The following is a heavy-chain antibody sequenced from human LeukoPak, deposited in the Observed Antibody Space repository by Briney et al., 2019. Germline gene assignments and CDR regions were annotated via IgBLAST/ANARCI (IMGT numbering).Heavy chain of an antibody. Sequence: SETLSLTCTVSGGSISTSNYYWGWIRQPPGQGLEWLGTIYYNGATQYNPSLKSRVTISIDTSKNQFSLKLSSVTAADSALYYCAIEGRGYNDALGRKTDYWGQGTLVTVSS. D-gene: IGHD5-18*01. J-gene: IGHJ4*02. CDR3: AIEGRGYNDALGRKTDY. CDR2: IYYNGAT. V-gene: IGHV4-39*01. CDR1: GGSISTSNYY.